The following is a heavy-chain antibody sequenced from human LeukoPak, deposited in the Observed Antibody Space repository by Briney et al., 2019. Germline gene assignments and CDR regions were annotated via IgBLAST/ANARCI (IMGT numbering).Heavy chain of an antibody. V-gene: IGHV1-2*02. Sequence: GASVKVSCQASGDTFTGYYIHWVRQAPGQGLEWMGWINANTGGTSYAQKFQDGVTMTRNTSINTAYMELSRLRFDDTAVYYCAKVRERGYSSEPFDLWGQGTMVTVSS. CDR1: GDTFTGYY. CDR3: AKVRERGYSSEPFDL. CDR2: INANTGGT. J-gene: IGHJ3*01. D-gene: IGHD5-18*01.